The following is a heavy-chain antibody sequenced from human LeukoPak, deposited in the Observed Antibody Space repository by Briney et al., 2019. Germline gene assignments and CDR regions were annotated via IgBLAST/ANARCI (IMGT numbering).Heavy chain of an antibody. D-gene: IGHD2-2*01. CDR1: GFTFDNYA. J-gene: IGHJ4*02. CDR3: TKAESSTFYYGYFDS. Sequence: PGGSLRLSCEASGFTFDNYAMHWVRQAPGKGLEWVSGLSWNSGALGYEDSVRGRFTIFRDNAKNSLYLQMNSLTAEDTALYYCTKAESSTFYYGYFDSWGQGTLVTVSS. V-gene: IGHV3-9*01. CDR2: LSWNSGAL.